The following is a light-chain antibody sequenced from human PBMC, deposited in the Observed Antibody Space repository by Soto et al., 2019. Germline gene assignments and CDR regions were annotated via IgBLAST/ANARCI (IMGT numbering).Light chain of an antibody. Sequence: DIQMTQSPSSLSAFVGDRVTITCQASQDINIYLNWYQQKPGKAPKLLIYDASNLATGVPSKFSGGGSETDFTFTISSLQPEDIATYYCQQYGNLPPSFGGGTKVEIK. V-gene: IGKV1-33*01. J-gene: IGKJ4*01. CDR3: QQYGNLPPS. CDR1: QDINIY. CDR2: DAS.